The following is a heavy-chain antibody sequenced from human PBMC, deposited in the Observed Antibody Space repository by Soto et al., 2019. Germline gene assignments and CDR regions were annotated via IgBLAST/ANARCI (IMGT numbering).Heavy chain of an antibody. CDR3: AREAGYCSRTSCYRRAFDT. V-gene: IGHV3-74*03. J-gene: IGHJ3*02. CDR2: VNTDGGTS. D-gene: IGHD2-2*01. Sequence: EVPLVESGGDLVRPGGSLRLSCAASGFTFSGHWMHWVRQVPGKGLEWVSRVNTDGGTSAYADSVKGRFTISRENAKKTLYLQMSGLRAEDAAVYYCAREAGYCSRTSCYRRAFDTWGQGTTVSVSS. CDR1: GFTFSGHW.